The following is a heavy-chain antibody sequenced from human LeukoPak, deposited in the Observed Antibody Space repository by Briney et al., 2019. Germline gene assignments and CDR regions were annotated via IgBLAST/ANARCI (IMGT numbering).Heavy chain of an antibody. CDR3: AKDGRTYYYDSSGPVDFDY. V-gene: IGHV3-30*18. D-gene: IGHD3-22*01. Sequence: QSGGSLKLSCAASGFTFSSYGMHWVRQAPGKGLEWVAVISYDGSNKYYAASVKGRFTISRDNSKNTLYLQMNSLRAEDTAVYYCAKDGRTYYYDSSGPVDFDYWGQGTLVTVSS. CDR1: GFTFSSYG. J-gene: IGHJ4*02. CDR2: ISYDGSNK.